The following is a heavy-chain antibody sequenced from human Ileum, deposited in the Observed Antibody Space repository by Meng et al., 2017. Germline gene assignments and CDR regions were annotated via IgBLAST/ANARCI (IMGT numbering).Heavy chain of an antibody. CDR1: SGSISSNTY. D-gene: IGHD4-23*01. CDR3: ARHGGYSQDF. V-gene: IGHV4-4*02. Sequence: QVRLQGAGPGLVRPSGTLSLTCAVSSGSISSNTYWSWVRQPPGKGLEWIGQISHSGSAYYNPSLKSRVTMSVDKSKSQFSLMLTSVTAADTAIYYCARHGGYSQDFWGQGTLVTVSS. CDR2: ISHSGSA. J-gene: IGHJ4*02.